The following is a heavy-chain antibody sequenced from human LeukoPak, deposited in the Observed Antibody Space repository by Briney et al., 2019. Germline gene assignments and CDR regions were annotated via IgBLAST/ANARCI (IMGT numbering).Heavy chain of an antibody. CDR2: IYHSGST. J-gene: IGHJ3*02. CDR1: GYSISSGYY. Sequence: PSETLSLTCAVSGYSISSGYYWGWIRQPPGKGLEWIGSIYHSGSTYYNPSLKSRATISVDTSKNHFSLKLSSVTAAATPVYYCGEGGCPCYFSNDAFDIWGQGTMVTVSS. CDR3: GEGGCPCYFSNDAFDI. V-gene: IGHV4-38-2*01. D-gene: IGHD2-15*01.